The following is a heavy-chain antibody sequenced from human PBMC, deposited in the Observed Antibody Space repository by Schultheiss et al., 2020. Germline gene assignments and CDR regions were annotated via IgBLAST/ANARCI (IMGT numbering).Heavy chain of an antibody. CDR2: IKQDGSEK. J-gene: IGHJ4*01. CDR3: SRENYFDY. V-gene: IGHV3-7*01. CDR1: GFTFSSYW. Sequence: GGSLRLSCAASGFTFSSYWMGWVRQAPGKGLEWVANIKQDGSEKYYVDSVKGRFTVSRDNAKNSLYLQMSSLRAEDTALYFCSRENYFDYWGHGILVTVSS.